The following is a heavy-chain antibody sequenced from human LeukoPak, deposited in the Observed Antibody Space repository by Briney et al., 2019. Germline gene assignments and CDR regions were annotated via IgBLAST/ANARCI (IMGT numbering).Heavy chain of an antibody. D-gene: IGHD6-19*01. V-gene: IGHV3-23*01. Sequence: PGGSLRLSCAASGFTFSSYGMSWVRQAPGKGLEWVSAVTGGGDTTYYADPVRGRFTISRDNSKNTLYLQMNSLRAEDTAVYYCAKDLQQWLFDYWGQGTLVTVSS. J-gene: IGHJ4*02. CDR1: GFTFSSYG. CDR2: VTGGGDTT. CDR3: AKDLQQWLFDY.